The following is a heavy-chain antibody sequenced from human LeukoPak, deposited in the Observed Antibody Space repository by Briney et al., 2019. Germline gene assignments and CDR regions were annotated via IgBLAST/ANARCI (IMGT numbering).Heavy chain of an antibody. J-gene: IGHJ4*02. CDR1: GGSISSSSYY. V-gene: IGHV4-39*07. D-gene: IGHD1-1*01. Sequence: SGTLSLTCTVSGGSISSSSYYWGWIRQPPGKGLEWIGSIYYSGSTYYNPSLKSRVTISVDTSKNQFSLKLSSVTAADTAVYYCARDRGYHYWGQGSLVTVSS. CDR2: IYYSGST. CDR3: ARDRGYHY.